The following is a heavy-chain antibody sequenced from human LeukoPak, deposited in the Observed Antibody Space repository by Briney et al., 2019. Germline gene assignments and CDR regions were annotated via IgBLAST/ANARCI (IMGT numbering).Heavy chain of an antibody. V-gene: IGHV1-18*01. CDR2: ISAYNGNT. J-gene: IGHJ4*02. CDR3: ARDSSSWGDFEY. Sequence: GASVKVSCKASGYTFTSYGISWVRQAPGQGLEWMGWISAYNGNTNYAQKLQGRVTMTTDTSTSTVYMEVRSLRSDDTDVYYCARDSSSWGDFEYWGQGNVVTVSS. D-gene: IGHD6-13*01. CDR1: GYTFTSYG.